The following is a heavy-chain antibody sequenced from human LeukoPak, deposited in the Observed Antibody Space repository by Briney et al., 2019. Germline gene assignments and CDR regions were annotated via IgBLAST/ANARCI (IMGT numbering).Heavy chain of an antibody. Sequence: GGSLRLSCAASGFTFSSYSMNWVRQAPGKGLEWVSSISTSSSYIYYADSVKGRFTISRDNAKNSLSLQMNSLRAEDTAVYYCARGGDHPTFLFQYMDVWGKGTTVTVSS. V-gene: IGHV3-21*06. D-gene: IGHD3-16*01. CDR3: ARGGDHPTFLFQYMDV. CDR1: GFTFSSYS. CDR2: ISTSSSYI. J-gene: IGHJ6*03.